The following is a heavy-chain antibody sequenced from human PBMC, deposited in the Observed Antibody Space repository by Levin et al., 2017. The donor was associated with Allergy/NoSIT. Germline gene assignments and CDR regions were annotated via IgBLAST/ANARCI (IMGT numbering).Heavy chain of an antibody. Sequence: LSLTCAVSGFTVSTNYMSWVRQAPGKGLEWVSVFYSGGSSGSTFYADSVRGRFTISRDNSKNTLYLQMNSLRAEDTAVYYCARDRHNRGSWYFDLWGRGTLVTVSS. D-gene: IGHD3-16*01. J-gene: IGHJ2*01. CDR1: GFTVSTNY. CDR2: FYSGGSSGST. CDR3: ARDRHNRGSWYFDL. V-gene: IGHV3-53*01.